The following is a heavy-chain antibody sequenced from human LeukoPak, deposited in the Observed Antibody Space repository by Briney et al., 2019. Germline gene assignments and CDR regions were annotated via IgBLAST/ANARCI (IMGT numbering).Heavy chain of an antibody. CDR3: ALIGDHAWFDP. D-gene: IGHD3-10*01. CDR2: INPNSGGT. V-gene: IGHV1-2*02. Sequence: ASVKVSCKASGYTFTSYDINWVRRAPGQGLEWMGWINPNSGGTNYAQEFQGRVTMTRDTSITTAYMELSTLRSDDTAVYYCALIGDHAWFDPWGQGTLVTVSS. CDR1: GYTFTSYD. J-gene: IGHJ5*02.